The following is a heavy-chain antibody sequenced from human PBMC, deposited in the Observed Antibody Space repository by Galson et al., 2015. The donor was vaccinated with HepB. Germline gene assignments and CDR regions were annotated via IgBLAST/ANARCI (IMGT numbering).Heavy chain of an antibody. CDR2: INPSRGNT. D-gene: IGHD1-26*01. CDR1: GSTFISYY. Sequence: SVKVSCKASGSTFISYYMYWVRQAPGQGLEWMGVINPSRGNTNYAQKFQGRVTMTRDTSTSTVYMELSSLTSEDTAVYYCARPMGPTTNWLDPWGQGTLVTVST. V-gene: IGHV1-46*01. J-gene: IGHJ5*02. CDR3: ARPMGPTTNWLDP.